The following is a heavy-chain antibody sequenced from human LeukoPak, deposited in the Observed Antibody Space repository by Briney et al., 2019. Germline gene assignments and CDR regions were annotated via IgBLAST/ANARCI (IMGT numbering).Heavy chain of an antibody. V-gene: IGHV1-18*01. CDR2: ISGYNGYT. CDR3: ARDEARYSSGYYPNWFEP. Sequence: VASVKVSCKASGYTFTSYGISWVRQAPGQGLEWMGWISGYNGYTHYAHNLQGRVTMTTDTSTSTAYMELRSLRSDDTAVYYCARDEARYSSGYYPNWFEPWGQGTWSPSPQ. J-gene: IGHJ5*02. CDR1: GYTFTSYG. D-gene: IGHD3-22*01.